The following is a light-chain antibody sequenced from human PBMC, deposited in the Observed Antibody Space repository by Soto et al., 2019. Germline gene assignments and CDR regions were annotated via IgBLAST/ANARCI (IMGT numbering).Light chain of an antibody. CDR2: KVS. CDR1: QSLVHSDGIAY. CDR3: HQYFRSPLT. J-gene: IGKJ4*01. V-gene: IGKV2-30*02. Sequence: DVVITQSPLSLPFTLAHPASISCRSNQSLVHSDGIAYFSWFQQRPGRSPRRLIYKVSNRDSGVPARFSGSGSGTDFTLTVSGLQAEDVAIYYCHQYFRSPLTFGGGTKVDIK.